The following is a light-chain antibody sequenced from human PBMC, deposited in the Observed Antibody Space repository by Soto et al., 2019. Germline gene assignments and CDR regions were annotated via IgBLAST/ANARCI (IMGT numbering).Light chain of an antibody. Sequence: EIVLTQSPATLSLSPGERATLSCGASQSVSSYLAWYQQKPGQAPRLLIYDASNRATGIPARFSGSGSGTDFTLTISSLEPEDFAVYYCQQRSNWRLTFGGGTKVDSK. V-gene: IGKV3-11*01. CDR1: QSVSSY. CDR3: QQRSNWRLT. J-gene: IGKJ4*01. CDR2: DAS.